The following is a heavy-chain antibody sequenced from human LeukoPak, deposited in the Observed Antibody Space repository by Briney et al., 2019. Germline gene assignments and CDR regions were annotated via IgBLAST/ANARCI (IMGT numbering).Heavy chain of an antibody. CDR2: ISGSGGST. D-gene: IGHD3-16*02. Sequence: GGSLRLSCAASGFTFASYAMSWFRQAPGKGLEWVSSISGSGGSTYYIDSVRGRFTISRDNSKNTLYLQMNSLRAEDTAVYYCARPVGISNRVMEDYWGHGTLVTVSS. CDR3: ARPVGISNRVMEDY. CDR1: GFTFASYA. V-gene: IGHV3-23*01. J-gene: IGHJ4*01.